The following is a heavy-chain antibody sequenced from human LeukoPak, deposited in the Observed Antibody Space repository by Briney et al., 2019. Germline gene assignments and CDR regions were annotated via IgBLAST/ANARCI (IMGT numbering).Heavy chain of an antibody. CDR1: GDSISSGDYY. Sequence: SETLSLTCTVSGDSISSGDYYWSWIRRPAGKGLEWIGRISSSGSTNYNPSLKSRVTISVDTSKNQFSLKLGSVTAADTAVYFCATGPYSYDSSGAFDIWGQGTLVTVSS. CDR2: ISSSGST. V-gene: IGHV4-61*02. CDR3: ATGPYSYDSSGAFDI. D-gene: IGHD3-22*01. J-gene: IGHJ4*02.